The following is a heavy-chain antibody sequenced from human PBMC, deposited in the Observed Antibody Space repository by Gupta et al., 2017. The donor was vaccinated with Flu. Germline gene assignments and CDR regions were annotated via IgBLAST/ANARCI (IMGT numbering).Heavy chain of an antibody. D-gene: IGHD3-3*01. CDR2: ISGSGGST. CDR3: AKGTTGLQNYYDFWSGFGYYFDY. Sequence: EVQLLESGGGLVQPGGSLRLSCAASGFTFSSYAMSWVRQAPGKGLEWVSAISGSGGSTYYADSVKGRFTISRDNSKNTLYLQMNSLRAEDTAVYYCAKGTTGLQNYYDFWSGFGYYFDYWGQGTLVTVSS. V-gene: IGHV3-23*01. CDR1: GFTFSSYA. J-gene: IGHJ4*02.